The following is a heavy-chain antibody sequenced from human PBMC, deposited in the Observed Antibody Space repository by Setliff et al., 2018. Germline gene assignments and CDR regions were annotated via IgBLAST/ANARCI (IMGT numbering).Heavy chain of an antibody. CDR3: ARGSGNYYGSGNYYHFDY. CDR1: GYSISSGYY. J-gene: IGHJ4*02. V-gene: IGHV3-48*01. CDR2: ISSGSSII. Sequence: ETLSLTCAVSGYSISSGYYWGWVRQAPGKGRKWVSYISSGSSIIYYADSVKGRFTISRDNAKNSLYLQMNSLRAEDTAVYYCARGSGNYYGSGNYYHFDYWGQGTQVTVSS. D-gene: IGHD3-10*01.